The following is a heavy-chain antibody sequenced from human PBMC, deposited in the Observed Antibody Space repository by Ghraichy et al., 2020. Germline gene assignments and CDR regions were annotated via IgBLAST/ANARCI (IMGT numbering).Heavy chain of an antibody. CDR2: VYSSGRAN. D-gene: IGHD6-6*01. J-gene: IGHJ3*02. V-gene: IGHV4-4*07. Sequence: SETLSLTCSVSGGSIKSYYWNWIRQPAGKGLEWIGRVYSSGRANNYNPSLQSRVTMSVDTSKNQISLNLRSVTAADTAVYYCARLGYGTSSGFAGFDIWGQGTLVTVSS. CDR3: ARLGYGTSSGFAGFDI. CDR1: GGSIKSYY.